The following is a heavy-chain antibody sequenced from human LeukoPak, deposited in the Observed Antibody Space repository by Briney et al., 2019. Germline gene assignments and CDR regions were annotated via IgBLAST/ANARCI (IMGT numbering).Heavy chain of an antibody. CDR1: GFTFSDYS. CDR3: ARVASSGRDWFDP. D-gene: IGHD6-19*01. CDR2: ISSSGGTI. J-gene: IGHJ5*02. Sequence: GGSLRLSCAASGFTFSDYSMSWIRQAPGKGLEWVSYISSSGGTIYYADSVKGRFTISRDNAKNSLYLQMNSLRAEDTAVYYCARVASSGRDWFDPWGQGTLVTVSS. V-gene: IGHV3-11*01.